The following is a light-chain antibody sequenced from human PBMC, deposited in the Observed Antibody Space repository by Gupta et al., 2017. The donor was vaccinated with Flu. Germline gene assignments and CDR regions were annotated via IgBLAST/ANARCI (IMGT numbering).Light chain of an antibody. V-gene: IGKV1-39*01. J-gene: IGKJ2*02. Sequence: DIQMTQSPSSLSASVGDRVTITCRASQSISSYLNWYQQKPGKAPKLLIYAASRVQSGVPSRFSRSGSGTDFTLTISRLQPEDFATYYCQHRDSTPRTFGQGTKLDIK. CDR1: QSISSY. CDR3: QHRDSTPRT. CDR2: AAS.